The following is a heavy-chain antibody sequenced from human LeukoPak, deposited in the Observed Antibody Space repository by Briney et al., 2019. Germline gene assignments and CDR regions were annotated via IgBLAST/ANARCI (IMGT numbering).Heavy chain of an antibody. J-gene: IGHJ6*03. D-gene: IGHD5-12*01. V-gene: IGHV3-53*01. CDR2: IYSGGTT. CDR1: GFTVSSNY. CDR3: AKGLVATTLFYMDV. Sequence: GGSLRLSCEASGFTVSSNYMSWVRQAPGKGLEWVSVIYSGGTTYYADSVKGRFTISRDNSKNTLYLQMNSLRAEDTAIYYCAKGLVATTLFYMDVWGTGTTVTISS.